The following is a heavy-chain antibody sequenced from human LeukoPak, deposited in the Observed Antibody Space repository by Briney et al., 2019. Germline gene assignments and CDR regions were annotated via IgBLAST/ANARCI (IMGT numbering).Heavy chain of an antibody. V-gene: IGHV1-2*02. J-gene: IGHJ4*02. Sequence: ASVKVSCKASGYTFTDYSMHWVRQAPGQGLEWMGWINPNSGGTNYAQKFQGRVTMTRDTSISTAYMELSRLRSDDTAVYYCARGSTYFDWYLDYWGQGTLVTVSS. CDR3: ARGSTYFDWYLDY. D-gene: IGHD3-9*01. CDR2: INPNSGGT. CDR1: GYTFTDYS.